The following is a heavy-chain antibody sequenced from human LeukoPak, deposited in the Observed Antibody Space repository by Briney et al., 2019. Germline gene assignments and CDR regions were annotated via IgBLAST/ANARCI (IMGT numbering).Heavy chain of an antibody. J-gene: IGHJ4*02. CDR3: ARDPVEYSSSSEFTDDY. Sequence: ASVKVSCKASGGTFSSYAISWVRQAPGQGLEWMVGIIPIFGTANYAQKFQGRVTITADESTSTAYMELSSLRSEDTAVYYCARDPVEYSSSSEFTDDYWGQGTLVTVSS. CDR1: GGTFSSYA. CDR2: IIPIFGTA. D-gene: IGHD6-6*01. V-gene: IGHV1-69*13.